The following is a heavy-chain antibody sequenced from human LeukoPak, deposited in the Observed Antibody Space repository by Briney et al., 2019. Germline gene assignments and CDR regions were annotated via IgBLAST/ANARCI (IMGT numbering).Heavy chain of an antibody. V-gene: IGHV4-39*01. CDR2: IYYTGNT. CDR3: ARQTGSGLFILP. J-gene: IGHJ4*02. D-gene: IGHD3/OR15-3a*01. CDR1: GVSISSRNSY. Sequence: KSSETLSPTCTVSGVSISSRNSYWGWIRQPPGKGLEWIGSIYYTGNTYYNASLKSRVTISIDTSKNQISLRLTSVTATDTAINYCARQTGSGLFILPGGQGTLVTVSS.